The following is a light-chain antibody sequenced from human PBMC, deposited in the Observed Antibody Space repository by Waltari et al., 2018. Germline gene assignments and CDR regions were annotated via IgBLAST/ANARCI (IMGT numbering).Light chain of an antibody. Sequence: DIQMTKSPSTLSASVGERVTITCRASQSISHWLAWYQQKPGKAPKLLISKASSLEKEVPSRFSGSGSGTEFTLTITNLQPDDFATFYCQRYDDYPPTFGGGTKVEIK. CDR2: KAS. J-gene: IGKJ4*01. V-gene: IGKV1-5*03. CDR3: QRYDDYPPT. CDR1: QSISHW.